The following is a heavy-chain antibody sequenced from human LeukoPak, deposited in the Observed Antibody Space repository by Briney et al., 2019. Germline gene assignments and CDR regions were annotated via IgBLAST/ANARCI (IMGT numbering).Heavy chain of an antibody. CDR2: IYYSGST. CDR3: ARHGPSLGVVTATSGFDP. CDR1: GGSISSSSYY. Sequence: SETLSLTCTVSGGSISSSSYYWGWIRQPPGEGLEWIGSIYYSGSTYYNPSLKSRVTISVDTSKNQFSLKLSSVTAADTAVYYCARHGPSLGVVTATSGFDPWGQGTLVTVSS. D-gene: IGHD2-21*02. J-gene: IGHJ5*02. V-gene: IGHV4-39*01.